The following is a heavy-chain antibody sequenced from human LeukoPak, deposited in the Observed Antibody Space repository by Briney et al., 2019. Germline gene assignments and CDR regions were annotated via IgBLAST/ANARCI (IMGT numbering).Heavy chain of an antibody. V-gene: IGHV3-48*03. D-gene: IGHD3-3*01. CDR3: ARAGGEWVFTHTQD. CDR1: GFTFSSYE. CDR2: ISSSCRTI. J-gene: IGHJ1*01. Sequence: TGGSLCLYCAASGFTFSSYEMKRRRQAPGQGLEGVSNISSSCRTIYYEHSVKGRLTMSRDNAKNSLCLQMSSLRAEDTAVYYCARAGGEWVFTHTQDWGQGALVTVSS.